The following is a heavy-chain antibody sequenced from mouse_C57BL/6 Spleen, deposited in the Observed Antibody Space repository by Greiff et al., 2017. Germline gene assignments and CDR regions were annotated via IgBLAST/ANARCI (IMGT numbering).Heavy chain of an antibody. J-gene: IGHJ3*01. V-gene: IGHV6-6*01. CDR1: GFTFSDAW. D-gene: IGHD1-1*01. CDR2: ISHKANNHAT. CDR3: TTLDLLLFAY. Sequence: EVQLQESGGGLVQPGGSMKLSCAASGFTFSDAWMDWVRQSPEQGLEWVAEISHKANNHATYYAESAKGRFTISRDDSKSSVYLPMNSLRAEDTGIYYCTTLDLLLFAYWVQGTLVTVSS.